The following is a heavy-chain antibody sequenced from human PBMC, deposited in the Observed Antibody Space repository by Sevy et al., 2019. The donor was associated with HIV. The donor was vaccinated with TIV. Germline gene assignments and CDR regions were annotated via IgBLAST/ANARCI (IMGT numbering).Heavy chain of an antibody. CDR1: GFTFSSYA. CDR3: AKEDHDFWSGYYRRGPKGNFDY. V-gene: IGHV3-23*01. D-gene: IGHD3-3*01. J-gene: IGHJ4*02. CDR2: ISGSGGST. Sequence: GGSRRLSCTASGFTFSSYAMSWVRQAPGKGLEWVSAISGSGGSTYYADSVKGRFTISRDNSKNTLYLQMNSLRAEDTAVYYCAKEDHDFWSGYYRRGPKGNFDYWGQGTLVTVSS.